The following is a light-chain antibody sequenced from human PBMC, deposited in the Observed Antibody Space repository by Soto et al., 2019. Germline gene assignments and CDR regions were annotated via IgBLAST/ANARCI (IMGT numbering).Light chain of an antibody. CDR1: RGIGNA. J-gene: IGKJ1*01. CDR3: QKYDRAPA. Sequence: DIQMTQSQSSLSACVGDRVGMTCRPGRGIGNALGWYQQKPGTVPNLLIHRASTLQAGGPSRFSGRGSGTDFTLTIISLQSEDVASYYCQKYDRAPAFGPGTKVDI. V-gene: IGKV1-27*01. CDR2: RAS.